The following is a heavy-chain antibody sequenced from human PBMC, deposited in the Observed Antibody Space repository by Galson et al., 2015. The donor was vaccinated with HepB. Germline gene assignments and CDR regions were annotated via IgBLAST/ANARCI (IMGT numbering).Heavy chain of an antibody. Sequence: SLRLSCAASGFTFSSYAMHWVRQAPGKGLEWVAVISYDGSNKYYADSVKGRFTISRDNSKNTLYLQMNSLRAEDTAVYYCAREDLLVYFDYWGQGTLVTVSS. V-gene: IGHV3-30-3*01. CDR1: GFTFSSYA. D-gene: IGHD6-13*01. J-gene: IGHJ4*02. CDR2: ISYDGSNK. CDR3: AREDLLVYFDY.